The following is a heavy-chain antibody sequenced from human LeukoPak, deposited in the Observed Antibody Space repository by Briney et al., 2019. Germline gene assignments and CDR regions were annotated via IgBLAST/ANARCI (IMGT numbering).Heavy chain of an antibody. CDR1: GFTFSSYA. Sequence: GGSLRLSCAASGFTFSSYAMSWVRQAPGKGLEWVSAISGSGGSTYYADSVKGRFTISRDNSKNTLYLQMNSLRAEGTAVYYCAKVIVVVPAAIPYFDYWGQGTLVTVSS. J-gene: IGHJ4*02. CDR2: ISGSGGST. V-gene: IGHV3-23*01. CDR3: AKVIVVVPAAIPYFDY. D-gene: IGHD2-2*02.